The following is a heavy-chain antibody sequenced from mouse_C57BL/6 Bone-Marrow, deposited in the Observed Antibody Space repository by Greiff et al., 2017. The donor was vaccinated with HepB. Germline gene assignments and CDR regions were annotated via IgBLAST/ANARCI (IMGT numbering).Heavy chain of an antibody. Sequence: VQLKQSGPGLVQPSQSLSITCTVSGFSLTSYGVHWVRQSPGKGLEWLGVIWSGGSTDYNAAFISRLSISKDNSKSQVFFKMNSLQADDTAIYYCARPLYLRYYAMDYWGQGTSVTVSS. CDR2: IWSGGST. CDR3: ARPLYLRYYAMDY. J-gene: IGHJ4*01. V-gene: IGHV2-2*01. D-gene: IGHD5-5*01. CDR1: GFSLTSYG.